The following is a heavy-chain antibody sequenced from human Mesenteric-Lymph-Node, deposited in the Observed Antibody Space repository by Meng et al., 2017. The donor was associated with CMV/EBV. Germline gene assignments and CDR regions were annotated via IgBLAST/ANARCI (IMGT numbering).Heavy chain of an antibody. J-gene: IGHJ6*02. D-gene: IGHD3-3*01. Sequence: SETLSLTCTVSGYSISSGYYWGWIRQPPGKGLEWIGSIYHSGSTYYNPSLKSRVTISVDTSKNQFSLKLSSVTAADTAVYYCARITIFGVEAYYYYGMDVWGQGTTVTVSS. CDR2: IYHSGST. CDR1: GYSISSGYY. CDR3: ARITIFGVEAYYYYGMDV. V-gene: IGHV4-38-2*02.